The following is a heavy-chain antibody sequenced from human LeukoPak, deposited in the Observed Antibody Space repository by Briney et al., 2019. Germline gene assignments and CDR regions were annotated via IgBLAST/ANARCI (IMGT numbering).Heavy chain of an antibody. CDR3: ARGHCSSTSCYYYFDY. J-gene: IGHJ4*02. Sequence: GASVKVSCKASGYTFTGYYMHWVRQAPGQGLEWMGWINPNSGSTNYAQKFQGRVTMTRDTSISTAYMELSRLRSDDTAVYYCARGHCSSTSCYYYFDYWGQGALVTVSS. CDR1: GYTFTGYY. D-gene: IGHD2-2*01. CDR2: INPNSGST. V-gene: IGHV1-2*02.